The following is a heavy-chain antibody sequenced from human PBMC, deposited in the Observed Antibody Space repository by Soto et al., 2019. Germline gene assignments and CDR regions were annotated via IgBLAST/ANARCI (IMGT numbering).Heavy chain of an antibody. CDR1: GVSITSGAYY. CDR2: IYYNGNT. V-gene: IGHV4-31*03. J-gene: IGHJ3*01. D-gene: IGHD4-17*01. Sequence: SETLSLTCTLSGVSITSGAYYWTWVRQHPGKGLEWIGYIYYNGNTYFSPSLKSRLTISIDTSKNQFSLKLSSVTAADTAMYYCARARLRAVYAFDFWGQGTM. CDR3: ARARLRAVYAFDF.